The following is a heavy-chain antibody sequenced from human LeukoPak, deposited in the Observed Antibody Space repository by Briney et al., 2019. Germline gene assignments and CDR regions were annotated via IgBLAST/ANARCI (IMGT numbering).Heavy chain of an antibody. CDR2: ISGSSSYI. J-gene: IGHJ4*02. V-gene: IGHV3-21*04. CDR1: GFTFSSYS. D-gene: IGHD6-19*01. CDR3: ARRSGIAVAGAFDY. Sequence: GGSLRLSCAASGFTFSSYSMNWVRQAPGKGLEWVSSISGSSSYIYYADSAKGRFTISRDNSKNTLYLQMNSLRAEDTAVYYCARRSGIAVAGAFDYWGQGTLVTVSS.